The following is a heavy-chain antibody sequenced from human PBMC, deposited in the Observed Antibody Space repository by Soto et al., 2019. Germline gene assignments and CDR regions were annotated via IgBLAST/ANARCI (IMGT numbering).Heavy chain of an antibody. D-gene: IGHD1-26*01. Sequence: DVQLVESGGGLVQPGRSLRLSCAASGFTFDDYAMHWVRQAPGKGLEWVSGISWNSGSIGYADSVKGRFTISRDNAKNSLYLQMNSLRAEDTALYYCAKDMGGSGSYPFDYWGQGTLVTVSS. V-gene: IGHV3-9*01. CDR1: GFTFDDYA. CDR2: ISWNSGSI. J-gene: IGHJ4*02. CDR3: AKDMGGSGSYPFDY.